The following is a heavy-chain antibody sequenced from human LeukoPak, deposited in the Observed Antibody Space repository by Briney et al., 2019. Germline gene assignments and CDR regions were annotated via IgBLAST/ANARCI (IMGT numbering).Heavy chain of an antibody. CDR3: AKGGTATVIYYYYYGMDV. D-gene: IGHD4-11*01. Sequence: GGSLRLSCAASGCTFSSYAMSWVRQAPGKGLEWVSAISGSGGSTYYADSVKGRFTISRDNSKNTLYLQMNSLRAEDTAVYYCAKGGTATVIYYYYYGMDVWGQGTTVTVSS. J-gene: IGHJ6*02. CDR1: GCTFSSYA. CDR2: ISGSGGST. V-gene: IGHV3-23*01.